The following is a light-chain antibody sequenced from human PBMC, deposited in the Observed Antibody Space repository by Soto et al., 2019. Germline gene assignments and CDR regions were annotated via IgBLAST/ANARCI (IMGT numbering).Light chain of an antibody. CDR3: GTWDSSLSSWV. J-gene: IGLJ3*02. Sequence: QSVLTQPPSVSAAPGQRVTISCSGSYSNIGNNYVSWYQQFSGTAPKLLIYDNNKRPSGTPDRFSGSKSGTSATLGITGLQTGDEADYYCGTWDSSLSSWVFGGGTKLTVL. CDR2: DNN. V-gene: IGLV1-51*01. CDR1: YSNIGNNY.